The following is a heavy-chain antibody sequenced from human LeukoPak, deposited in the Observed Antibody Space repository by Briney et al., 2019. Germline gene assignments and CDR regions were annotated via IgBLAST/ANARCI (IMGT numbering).Heavy chain of an antibody. Sequence: ASVKVSCKASGFTLTNSAMQWVRQAHGQRLEWIGWIVVGSGNANYAQKFQERVTITRDMSTSTAYMELSSLRSEDTAVYYCAAEDGYYYDSSGYYYVPYFQHWGQGTLVTVSS. D-gene: IGHD3-22*01. CDR2: IVVGSGNA. J-gene: IGHJ1*01. CDR1: GFTLTNSA. CDR3: AAEDGYYYDSSGYYYVPYFQH. V-gene: IGHV1-58*02.